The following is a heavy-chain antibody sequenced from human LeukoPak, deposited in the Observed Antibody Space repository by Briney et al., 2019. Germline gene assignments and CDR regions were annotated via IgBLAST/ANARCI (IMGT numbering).Heavy chain of an antibody. V-gene: IGHV1-69*06. CDR2: IIPIFGTA. CDR3: ARAHETGSDIDY. Sequence: ASVKVSCKASGGTFSSYAISWVRQAPGQGLEWMGGIIPIFGTANYAQKFQGRVTITADKSTSTAYMELSSLRSEDTAVYYCARAHETGSDIDYWGQGTLVTVSS. CDR1: GGTFSSYA. J-gene: IGHJ4*02. D-gene: IGHD3-10*01.